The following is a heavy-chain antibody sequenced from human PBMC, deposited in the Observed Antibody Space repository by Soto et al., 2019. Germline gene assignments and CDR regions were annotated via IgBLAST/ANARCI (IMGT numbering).Heavy chain of an antibody. CDR1: GFTFSSHG. J-gene: IGHJ4*02. D-gene: IGHD3-3*01. Sequence: ESGGGVVQPGRSLRLSCAASGFTFSSHGMHWIRQAPGKGLEWVAVIPYDGSHQYYADSVKGRFSISRDNSKNTLNLQMNSLRAEDTAVYYCAKLRVLEWEVQESDYWGQGTLVSVSS. CDR2: IPYDGSHQ. CDR3: AKLRVLEWEVQESDY. V-gene: IGHV3-30*18.